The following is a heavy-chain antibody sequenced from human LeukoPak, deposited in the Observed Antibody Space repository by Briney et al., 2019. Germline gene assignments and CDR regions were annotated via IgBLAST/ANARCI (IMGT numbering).Heavy chain of an antibody. CDR1: GYTFTSYG. D-gene: IGHD5-18*01. J-gene: IGHJ4*02. Sequence: ASVKVSCKASGYTFTSYGISWVRQAPGQGLEWMGWISAYNGNTNYAQKFQGRVTITADESTSTAYMELSSLRSEDTAVYYCARIHLGSRGYSYGTRNFFDYWGQGTLVTVSS. CDR2: ISAYNGNT. V-gene: IGHV1-18*01. CDR3: ARIHLGSRGYSYGTRNFFDY.